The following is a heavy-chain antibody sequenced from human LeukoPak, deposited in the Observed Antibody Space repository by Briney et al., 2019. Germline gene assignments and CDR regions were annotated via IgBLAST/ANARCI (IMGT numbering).Heavy chain of an antibody. V-gene: IGHV1-18*01. J-gene: IGHJ5*02. CDR1: GYTFTNYG. CDR2: ISIYNGNT. CDR3: ARITYDLWSGYYMPDDP. Sequence: GASVKVSCKASGYTFTNYGISWVRQAPGQGLEWMGWISIYNGNTDYAQKLRGRVTMTTDTSTSTAYMELRSLRPDDTAVYYCARITYDLWSGYYMPDDPWGQGTLVTVSS. D-gene: IGHD3-3*01.